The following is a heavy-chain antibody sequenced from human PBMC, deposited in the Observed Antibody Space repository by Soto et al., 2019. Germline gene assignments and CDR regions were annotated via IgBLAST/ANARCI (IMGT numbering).Heavy chain of an antibody. CDR2: INHSGST. Sequence: SETLSLTCAVYGGSFSGYYWSWIRQPPGKGLEWIGEINHSGSTNYNPSLKSRVTISVDTSKNQFSLKLSSVTAADTAVYYCARVAWFGELLYEDYWGPGTLVTVFS. D-gene: IGHD3-10*01. V-gene: IGHV4-34*01. CDR3: ARVAWFGELLYEDY. J-gene: IGHJ4*02. CDR1: GGSFSGYY.